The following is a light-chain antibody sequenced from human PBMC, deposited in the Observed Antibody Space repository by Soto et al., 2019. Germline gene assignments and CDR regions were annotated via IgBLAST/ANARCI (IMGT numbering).Light chain of an antibody. V-gene: IGKV3-20*01. Sequence: EIVLTQSPGTLSLSPGESATLSCRASQSVNSRFLSWYQHKPGQPPRLLIYAASTRASRSTDRFSGSTSETDFTLPISSIEPEDFAVYYCQRYGDSPPNTFGQGTKLEIK. CDR1: QSVNSRF. CDR2: AAS. J-gene: IGKJ2*01. CDR3: QRYGDSPPNT.